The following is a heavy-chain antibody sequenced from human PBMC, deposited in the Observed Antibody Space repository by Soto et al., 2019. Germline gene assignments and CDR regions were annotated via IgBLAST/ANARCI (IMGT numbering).Heavy chain of an antibody. Sequence: SETLSLTCAVSGGSISSGGYSWNWIRQPPGKGLEWIGNIYHSGSTYYNASLKSRVTISVDRPKNQFSLKLSSVTAADTAVYYCGRGDYANAFDIWGQGTMVTVSS. V-gene: IGHV4-30-2*01. D-gene: IGHD4-17*01. CDR1: GGSISSGGYS. CDR3: GRGDYANAFDI. J-gene: IGHJ3*02. CDR2: IYHSGST.